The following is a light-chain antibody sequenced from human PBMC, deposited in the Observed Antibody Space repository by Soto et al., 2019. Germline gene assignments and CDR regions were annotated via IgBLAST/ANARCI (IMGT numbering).Light chain of an antibody. Sequence: EIVMTQSPATLSVSPGERATLSCRASQSVSTNLAWYQQKPGQGPRVLIYGATTRATGTPARFSGSGSGTEFTLAISSLQPEDFAVYYCQQYDNWLTFGGGTKVEIK. V-gene: IGKV3-15*01. J-gene: IGKJ4*01. CDR1: QSVSTN. CDR2: GAT. CDR3: QQYDNWLT.